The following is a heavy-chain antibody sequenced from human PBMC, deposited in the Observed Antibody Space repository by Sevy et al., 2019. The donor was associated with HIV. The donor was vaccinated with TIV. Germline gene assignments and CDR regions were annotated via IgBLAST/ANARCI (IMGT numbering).Heavy chain of an antibody. V-gene: IGHV3-7*01. J-gene: IGHJ4*02. CDR3: ARGTYYYDSGFYYPFDY. D-gene: IGHD3-10*01. CDR2: INPDGGEN. Sequence: GGSLRLSCVVSGLTSRTYWMHWVRRAPGKGLEWVASINPDGGENYYVASVKGRFTISRDNTKNSLYLRMTSLRAEDTAAYYCARGTYYYDSGFYYPFDYWGQGTLVTVSS. CDR1: GLTSRTYW.